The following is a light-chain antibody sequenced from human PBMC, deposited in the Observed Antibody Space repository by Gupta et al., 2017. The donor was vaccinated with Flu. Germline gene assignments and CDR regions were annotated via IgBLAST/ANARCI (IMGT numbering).Light chain of an antibody. CDR3: QQYGSSPMYT. J-gene: IGKJ2*01. CDR1: QSVSSSY. V-gene: IGKV3-20*01. Sequence: TQSLSPGERATLSCRASQSVSSSYLAWYQQKPGQALRLLIYGASSRATGIPDRFSGSGSGTDFTLTISRLEPEDFAVYYCQQYGSSPMYTFGQGTKLEIK. CDR2: GAS.